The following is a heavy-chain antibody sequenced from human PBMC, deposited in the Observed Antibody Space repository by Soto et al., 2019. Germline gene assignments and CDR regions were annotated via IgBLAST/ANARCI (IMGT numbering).Heavy chain of an antibody. V-gene: IGHV3-30-3*01. CDR3: AREYGLEMATLDF. Sequence: QVQLVESGGGVVQPGRSLRLSCAASGFTFSSYAMHWVRQAPGKGLEWVAVISYDGSNKYYADSVKGRFTISRDNSKNTRYLQMNSLRAEDTAVDYCAREYGLEMATLDFWGQGTLVTVSS. D-gene: IGHD5-12*01. CDR1: GFTFSSYA. CDR2: ISYDGSNK. J-gene: IGHJ4*02.